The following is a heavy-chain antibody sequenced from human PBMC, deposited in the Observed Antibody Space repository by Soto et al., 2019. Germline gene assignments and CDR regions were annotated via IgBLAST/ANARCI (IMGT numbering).Heavy chain of an antibody. J-gene: IGHJ6*02. CDR1: GYSFTSYW. V-gene: IGHV5-51*01. Sequence: GESLKISCKGSGYSFTSYWIGWVRQMPGKGLEWMGIIYPGDSDTRYSPSFQGQVTISADKSISTAYLQWSSLKASDTAMYYCARHDGSIAGATNYYYYGMDVWGQGTTVTVSS. CDR2: IYPGDSDT. CDR3: ARHDGSIAGATNYYYYGMDV. D-gene: IGHD1-26*01.